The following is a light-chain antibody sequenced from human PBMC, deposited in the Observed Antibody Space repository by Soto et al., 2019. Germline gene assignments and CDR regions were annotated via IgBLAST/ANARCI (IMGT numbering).Light chain of an antibody. V-gene: IGKV1-5*01. CDR2: DVS. Sequence: DIRLTQSPSTQSASIGDRVTITCRASQSIDKKLAWYQQTPGQAPKLLIFDVSTLQSGVPSRFSGSGSGTDFSLSIDRLQPDDVATYYCQQYDLYWTFGQGTKVDIK. J-gene: IGKJ1*01. CDR3: QQYDLYWT. CDR1: QSIDKK.